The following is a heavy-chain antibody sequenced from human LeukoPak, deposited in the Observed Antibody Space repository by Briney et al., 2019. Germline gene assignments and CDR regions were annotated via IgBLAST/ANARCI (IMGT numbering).Heavy chain of an antibody. CDR1: GFTFSSYA. CDR3: AKDLRVHTPSYCSGGSCYSDY. J-gene: IGHJ4*02. Sequence: GGSLRLSCAASGFTFSSYAMSWVRQAPGKGLEWVSAISGSGGSTYYADSVKGRFTISRDNSKNTLYLQMNSLRAEDTAVYYCAKDLRVHTPSYCSGGSCYSDYWGQGTLVTVSS. D-gene: IGHD2-15*01. CDR2: ISGSGGST. V-gene: IGHV3-23*01.